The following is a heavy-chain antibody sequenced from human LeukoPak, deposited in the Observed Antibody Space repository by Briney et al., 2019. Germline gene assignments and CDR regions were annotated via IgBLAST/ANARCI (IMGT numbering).Heavy chain of an antibody. CDR1: GGTFSSYA. CDR3: ARVLGYCSGGSCNYYFDY. D-gene: IGHD2-15*01. V-gene: IGHV1-69*05. CDR2: IIPIFGTA. J-gene: IGHJ4*02. Sequence: SVKVSCKASGGTFSSYAISWVRQAPGQGLEWMGRIIPIFGTANYAQKFQGRVTITTDESTSTAYMELSSLRSEDTAMCYCARVLGYCSGGSCNYYFDYWGQGTLVTVPS.